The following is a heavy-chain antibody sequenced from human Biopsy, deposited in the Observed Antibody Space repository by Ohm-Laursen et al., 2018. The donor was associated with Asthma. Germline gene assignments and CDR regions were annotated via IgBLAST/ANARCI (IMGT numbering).Heavy chain of an antibody. D-gene: IGHD3-22*01. CDR3: ARGRITMIGGWFDP. Sequence: SDTLSLTCTVSGAYIETPDYHWSWIRQSPGKGLEWIGYIYYSGSTNYNPSLKSRVTISVDTSKNQFSLKLSSVTAADTAVYYCARGRITMIGGWFDPWGQGTLVTVSS. CDR1: GAYIETPDYH. V-gene: IGHV4-61*08. CDR2: IYYSGST. J-gene: IGHJ5*02.